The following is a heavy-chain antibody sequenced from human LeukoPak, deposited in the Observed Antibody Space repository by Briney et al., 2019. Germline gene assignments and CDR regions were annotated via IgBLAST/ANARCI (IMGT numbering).Heavy chain of an antibody. J-gene: IGHJ3*02. CDR3: ARLYSSGRYANAFDI. Sequence: GGSLRLSCAASGFTFGDYDMHWVRQAPGKGLKWVSAIRSIGDRFYSGSVKGRFTISRENAKNTLYLEMNSLRVGDTAVYYCARLYSSGRYANAFDIWGQGTVVTVSS. V-gene: IGHV3-13*01. CDR2: IRSIGDR. CDR1: GFTFGDYD. D-gene: IGHD6-19*01.